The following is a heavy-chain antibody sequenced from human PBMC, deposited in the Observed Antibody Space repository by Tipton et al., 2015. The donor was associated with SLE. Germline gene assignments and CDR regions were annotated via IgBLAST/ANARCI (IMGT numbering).Heavy chain of an antibody. Sequence: TLSLTCTVSGDSISSGTYYWNWIRQPAGKPLEWIGRVYYSGSTNYNPSLKSRVTLSPDTSKNQFSLKLTSVTAADTAVYYCARHIPGGSSWHYYYYYGMDVWGQGTTVTVSS. J-gene: IGHJ6*02. CDR3: ARHIPGGSSWHYYYYYGMDV. CDR2: VYYSGST. D-gene: IGHD6-13*01. CDR1: GDSISSGTYY. V-gene: IGHV4-61*02.